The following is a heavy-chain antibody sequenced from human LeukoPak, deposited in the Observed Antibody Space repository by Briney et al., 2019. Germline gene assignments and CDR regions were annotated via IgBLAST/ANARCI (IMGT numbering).Heavy chain of an antibody. CDR2: ISYDGSHK. CDR1: GFTFSSYG. Sequence: TGRSLRLSCAASGFTFSSYGMHWLRQAPGKGLEWRAVISYDGSHKYYAVSVKGRFTISRDNSKNTLYLQMNSLRAEDTAVYYCATGIYYYDSSGYSSFDYWGQGTLVTVSS. CDR3: ATGIYYYDSSGYSSFDY. V-gene: IGHV3-30*03. J-gene: IGHJ4*02. D-gene: IGHD3-22*01.